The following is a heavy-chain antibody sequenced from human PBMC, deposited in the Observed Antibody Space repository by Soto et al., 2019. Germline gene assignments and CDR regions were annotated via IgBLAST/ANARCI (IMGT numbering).Heavy chain of an antibody. D-gene: IGHD3-16*01. Sequence: PSETLSLTCTVSCGSIISYYWSWIRQPPGKGLEWIGYIYYSGSTNYNPSLKSRVTISVDTSKNQFSLKLSSVTAADTAVYYCARDRRMGWFDPWGQGTLVTVSS. CDR1: CGSIISYY. CDR2: IYYSGST. V-gene: IGHV4-59*01. J-gene: IGHJ5*02. CDR3: ARDRRMGWFDP.